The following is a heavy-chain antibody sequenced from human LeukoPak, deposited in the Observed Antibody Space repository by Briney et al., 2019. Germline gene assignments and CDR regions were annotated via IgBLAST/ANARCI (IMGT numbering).Heavy chain of an antibody. CDR3: ARSRSYYYDSSGSGGNAFDI. CDR2: IWYDGSNK. CDR1: GFTFSSNG. D-gene: IGHD3-22*01. V-gene: IGHV3-33*01. J-gene: IGHJ3*02. Sequence: GGSLRLSCAASGFTFSSNGMHWVRQAPGKGLEWGAVIWYDGSNKYYADSVKGRFTISRDNSKNTLYLQMNSLGAEDTAVYYCARSRSYYYDSSGSGGNAFDIWGQGTMVTVSS.